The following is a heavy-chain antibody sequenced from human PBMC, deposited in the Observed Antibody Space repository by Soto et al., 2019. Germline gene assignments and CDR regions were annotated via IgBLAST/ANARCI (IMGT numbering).Heavy chain of an antibody. CDR3: ANDEGVGGTLGLFDY. V-gene: IGHV3-30*18. Sequence: QVQLVESGGGAVQPGESLRLSCVASGFDFTYYAMHWVRQAPGKGLESVAVMSSDGSKIHHTDSVKGRFTNSRDNAKNALYLQMNSRRKEEKAVYFCANDEGVGGTLGLFDYWGQGTLVYVSS. D-gene: IGHD1-26*01. CDR1: GFDFTYYA. J-gene: IGHJ4*02. CDR2: MSSDGSKI.